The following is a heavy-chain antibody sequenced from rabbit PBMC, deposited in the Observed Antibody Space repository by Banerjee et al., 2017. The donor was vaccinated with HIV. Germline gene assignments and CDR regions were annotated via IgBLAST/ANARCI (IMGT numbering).Heavy chain of an antibody. CDR2: IDPIFGRT. V-gene: IGHV1S7*01. Sequence: QLKESGGGLVRPGGSLKLSCKASGFDFSNYGMSWVRQAPGKGLEWIGYIDPIFGRTYYASWVNGRFTISSHNAQNTLYLQLNSLTAADTATYFCVRDLGYDDYSEKGYFNLWGPGTLVTVS. J-gene: IGHJ4*01. CDR1: GFDFSNYG. D-gene: IGHD2-1*01. CDR3: VRDLGYDDYSEKGYFNL.